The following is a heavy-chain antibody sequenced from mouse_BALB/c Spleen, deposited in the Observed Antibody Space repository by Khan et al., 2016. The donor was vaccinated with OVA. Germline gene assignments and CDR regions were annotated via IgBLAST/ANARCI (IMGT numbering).Heavy chain of an antibody. J-gene: IGHJ3*01. Sequence: EVQLVESGGGLVKPGGSLKLSCAASGFTFSNYAMSWVRQTPEKRLEWVASTSSGGSTYYPDSVKGRLTISRDNARNILYLQMSSLRSVDTAMYYCARDFWFAYWGQGTLVTVSA. CDR3: ARDFWFAY. V-gene: IGHV5-6-5*01. CDR1: GFTFSNYA. CDR2: TSSGGST.